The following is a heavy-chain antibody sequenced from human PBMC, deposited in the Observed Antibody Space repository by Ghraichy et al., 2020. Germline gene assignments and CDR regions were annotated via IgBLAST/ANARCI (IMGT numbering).Heavy chain of an antibody. J-gene: IGHJ6*02. Sequence: GGSLRLSCAASGFTFSSYAMSWVRQAPGKGLEWVSAISGSGGSTYYADSVKGRFTISRDNSKNTLYLQMNSLRAEDTAVYYCAIAAAGSSLLDYYYGMDVWGQGTTVTVSS. CDR2: ISGSGGST. D-gene: IGHD6-13*01. V-gene: IGHV3-23*01. CDR1: GFTFSSYA. CDR3: AIAAAGSSLLDYYYGMDV.